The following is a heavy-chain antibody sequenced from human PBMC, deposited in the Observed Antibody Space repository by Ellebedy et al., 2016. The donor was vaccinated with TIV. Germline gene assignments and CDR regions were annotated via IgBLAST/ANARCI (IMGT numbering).Heavy chain of an antibody. V-gene: IGHV4-39*07. CDR1: GGSISSSSYY. CDR2: IYTSGST. Sequence: MPSETLSLTCTVSGGSISSSSYYSGWIRQPPGKGLVWIGRIYTSGSTNYNPSLKSRVAMSVDTSKNQISLKLSSVTAADTAVYYCARVKCSSTTCYFRYGMDVWGQGTTVTVSS. J-gene: IGHJ6*02. D-gene: IGHD2-2*01. CDR3: ARVKCSSTTCYFRYGMDV.